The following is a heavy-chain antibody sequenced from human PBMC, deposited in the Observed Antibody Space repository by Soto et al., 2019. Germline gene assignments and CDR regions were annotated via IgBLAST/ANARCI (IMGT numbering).Heavy chain of an antibody. CDR3: ARDRGGVILYYYYGMDV. D-gene: IGHD3-16*02. Sequence: SVKVSCKTSGFTFTSSAIQWVRQARGQRLEWIGWIVVGSDNTNYAQKFQERVTITRDLSTNTIYMDLSGLRSEDTAVYYCARDRGGVILYYYYGMDVWGQGTTVTVSS. CDR1: GFTFTSSA. CDR2: IVVGSDNT. J-gene: IGHJ6*02. V-gene: IGHV1-58*02.